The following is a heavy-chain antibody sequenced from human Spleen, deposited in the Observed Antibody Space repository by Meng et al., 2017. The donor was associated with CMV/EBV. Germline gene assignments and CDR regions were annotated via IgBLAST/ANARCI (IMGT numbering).Heavy chain of an antibody. J-gene: IGHJ5*02. CDR3: ARGPRDCSSTSCLNWFDP. CDR2: ISWNSGSI. D-gene: IGHD2-2*01. V-gene: IGHV3-9*01. Sequence: SCAASGFTFDDYAMHWVRQAPGKGLEWVSGISWNSGSIGYADSVKGRFTISRDNAKNSLHLQMDSLRAEDTALYYCARGPRDCSSTSCLNWFDPWGQGTPVTVSS. CDR1: GFTFDDYA.